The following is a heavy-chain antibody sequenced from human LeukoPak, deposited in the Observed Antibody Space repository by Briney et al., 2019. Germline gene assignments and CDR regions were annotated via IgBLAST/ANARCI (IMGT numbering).Heavy chain of an antibody. V-gene: IGHV4-38-2*02. Sequence: NSSETLSLTCTVSGYSISSGYYWGWIRQPPGKGLEWIGSIYHSGSTYYNPSLKSRVTISVDTSKNQFSLKLSSVTAADTAVYYCASGVLQPLRRAAEYYFDYWGQGTLVTVSS. J-gene: IGHJ4*02. CDR1: GYSISSGYY. CDR3: ASGVLQPLRRAAEYYFDY. CDR2: IYHSGST. D-gene: IGHD2-15*01.